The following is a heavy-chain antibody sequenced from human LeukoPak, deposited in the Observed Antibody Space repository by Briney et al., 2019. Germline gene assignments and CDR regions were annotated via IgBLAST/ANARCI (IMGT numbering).Heavy chain of an antibody. Sequence: SGVSLRLSCAASGFDFSDYTVNCVRQAPGKELEGVSYVTPCEDHRDDADSVKGRFAISRDNARESHDLQMNSLRSEVTAIYSCVLSYISDTAVMQGGGFDVWGQGTMVTVSS. J-gene: IGHJ3*01. CDR1: GFDFSDYT. CDR2: VTPCEDHR. CDR3: VLSYISDTAVMQGGGFDV. D-gene: IGHD3-22*01. V-gene: IGHV3-48*01.